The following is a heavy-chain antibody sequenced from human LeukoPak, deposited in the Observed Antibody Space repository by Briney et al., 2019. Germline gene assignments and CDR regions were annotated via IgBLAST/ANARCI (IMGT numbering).Heavy chain of an antibody. J-gene: IGHJ4*02. V-gene: IGHV3-53*01. CDR3: AKSRGSGLFDY. CDR1: GFSVSSNY. D-gene: IGHD3-10*01. Sequence: PGGSLRLSCAASGFSVSSNYMSWVRQTPGKGLECVSLIYSGGNTYYADSVKGRFTISRDNSKNTLYLQMNSLRAEDTAVYYCAKSRGSGLFDYWGQGTLVTVAS. CDR2: IYSGGNT.